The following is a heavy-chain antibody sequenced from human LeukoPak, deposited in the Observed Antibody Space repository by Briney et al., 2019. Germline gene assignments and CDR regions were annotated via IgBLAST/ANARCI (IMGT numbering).Heavy chain of an antibody. CDR3: ARVIPGPGDTAMVP. CDR1: GFTFSSYA. J-gene: IGHJ5*02. V-gene: IGHV3-30*04. CDR2: ISYDGSNK. D-gene: IGHD5-18*01. Sequence: PGRSLRLSCAASGFTFSSYAMHWVRQAPGEGLEWVAVISYDGSNKYYADSVKGRFTISRDNSKNTLYLQMNSLRAEDTAVYYCARVIPGPGDTAMVPWGQGTLVTVSS.